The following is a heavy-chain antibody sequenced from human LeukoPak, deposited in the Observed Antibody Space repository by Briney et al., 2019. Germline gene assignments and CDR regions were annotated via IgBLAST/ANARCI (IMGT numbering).Heavy chain of an antibody. CDR3: ARDSLYCSSTSCYSDAFDI. CDR1: GFTFSGYS. D-gene: IGHD2-2*02. J-gene: IGHJ3*02. CDR2: ISSSSSYI. Sequence: GGSLRLSCAASGFTFSGYSMNWVRQAPGKGLEWVSSISSSSSYIYYADSVKGRFTISRDNAKNSLYLQMNSLRAEDTAVYYCARDSLYCSSTSCYSDAFDIWGQGTMVTVSS. V-gene: IGHV3-21*01.